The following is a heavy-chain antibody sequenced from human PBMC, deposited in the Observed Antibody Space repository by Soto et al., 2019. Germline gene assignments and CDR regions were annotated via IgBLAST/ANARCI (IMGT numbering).Heavy chain of an antibody. CDR1: GYSFTSYW. CDR2: IYPGDSGT. CDR3: ARQGSSGWYMGNWFDP. Sequence: PVASVTISCXGSGYSFTSYWIAWLGQMHGKGLEWMGIIYPGDSGTRYSPSFQGQVTIAADKSISTAYLQWRSLKASDPAMYYCARQGSSGWYMGNWFDPWGQGTLVTVSS. V-gene: IGHV5-51*01. D-gene: IGHD6-19*01. J-gene: IGHJ5*02.